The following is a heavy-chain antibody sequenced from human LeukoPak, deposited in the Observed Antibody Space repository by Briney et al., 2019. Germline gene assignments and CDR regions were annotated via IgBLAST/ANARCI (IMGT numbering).Heavy chain of an antibody. V-gene: IGHV3-30*04. CDR3: AGDRFDYGDYGFDY. J-gene: IGHJ4*02. CDR1: GFTFSSYA. Sequence: GGSLRLSCAASGFTFSSYAMHWVRQAPGKGLEWVAVISYDGSNKYYADSVKGRFTISRDNSKNTLYLQMNSLRAEVTAVYYCAGDRFDYGDYGFDYWGQGTLVTVSS. D-gene: IGHD4-17*01. CDR2: ISYDGSNK.